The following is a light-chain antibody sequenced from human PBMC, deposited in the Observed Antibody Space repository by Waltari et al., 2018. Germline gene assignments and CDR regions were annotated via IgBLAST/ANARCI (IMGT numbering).Light chain of an antibody. J-gene: IGKJ2*01. Sequence: EIVLTQSPDTLSLSPGERVTLSCRASQSVSSSYLVWYQQKPGQAPRLLIYGASSRATGIPDRFSGSVSGTDFTLTISRLEPEDFAVYYCQRFGISPYTFGQGTKLEIK. CDR1: QSVSSSY. CDR2: GAS. CDR3: QRFGISPYT. V-gene: IGKV3-20*01.